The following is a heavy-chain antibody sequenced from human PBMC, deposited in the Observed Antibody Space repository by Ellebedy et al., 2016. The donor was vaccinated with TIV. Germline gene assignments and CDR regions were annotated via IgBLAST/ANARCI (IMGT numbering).Heavy chain of an antibody. CDR3: ARRGPGAGDY. CDR1: GYSFTNYW. Sequence: GESLKISCKTSGYSFTNYWIGWARQMPGKGLEWVGIIYPGDYDTRYRPSFRGQVIISVDRSINPAYLQWSSLRTSDTAMYYCARRGPGAGDYWGQGTLVTVSS. J-gene: IGHJ4*02. CDR2: IYPGDYDT. D-gene: IGHD3-10*01. V-gene: IGHV5-51*01.